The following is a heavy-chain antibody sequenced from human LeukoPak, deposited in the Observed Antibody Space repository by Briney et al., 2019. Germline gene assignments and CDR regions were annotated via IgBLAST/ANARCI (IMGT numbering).Heavy chain of an antibody. CDR1: GFTFDDYG. V-gene: IGHV3-20*04. D-gene: IGHD1-26*01. J-gene: IGHJ4*02. Sequence: GGSLRLSCAASGFTFDDYGMSWVRQAPGKGLEWVSGINWNGGSTGYADSVKGRFTISRDNAKNSLYLQMNSLRAEDTAVYYCARTSYSGSYLYYFDYWGQGTLVTVSS. CDR2: INWNGGST. CDR3: ARTSYSGSYLYYFDY.